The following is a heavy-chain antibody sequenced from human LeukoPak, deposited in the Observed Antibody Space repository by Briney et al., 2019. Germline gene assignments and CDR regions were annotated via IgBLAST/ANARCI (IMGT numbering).Heavy chain of an antibody. D-gene: IGHD2-2*01. V-gene: IGHV3-23*01. CDR3: AKGQVPVYYYYYGMDV. Sequence: GGSLRLSCTTSGFTFGDFGLSWVRQAPGKGLEWVSAISGSGGSTYYADSVKGRFTISRDNSKNTLYLQMNSLRAEDTAVYYCAKGQVPVYYYYYGMDVWGQGTTVTVSS. CDR2: ISGSGGST. CDR1: GFTFGDFG. J-gene: IGHJ6*02.